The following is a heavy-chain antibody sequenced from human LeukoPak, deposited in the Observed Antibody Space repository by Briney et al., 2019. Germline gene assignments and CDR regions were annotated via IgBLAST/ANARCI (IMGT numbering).Heavy chain of an antibody. V-gene: IGHV1-69*05. CDR2: IIPIFGTA. Sequence: ASVKVSCKASGGTFSSYAISWVRQAPGQGLEWMGGIIPIFGTANYAQKFRGRVTITTGESTSTAYMELSSLRSEDTAVYYCARDSNMVRGVYYFDYWGQGTLVTVSS. CDR1: GGTFSSYA. D-gene: IGHD3-10*01. J-gene: IGHJ4*02. CDR3: ARDSNMVRGVYYFDY.